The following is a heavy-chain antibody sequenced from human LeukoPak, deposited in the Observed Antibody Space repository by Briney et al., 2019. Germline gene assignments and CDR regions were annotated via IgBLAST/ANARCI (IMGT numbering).Heavy chain of an antibody. CDR3: AKFPKPYSSGLDY. J-gene: IGHJ4*02. CDR1: GFTFSSYA. Sequence: GGSLRLXCAASGFTFSSYAMSWVRRAPGKGLESVSAISGSGGSTYYADSVKGRFTISRDNSKNTLYLQMNSLRAEDTAVYYCAKFPKPYSSGLDYWGQGTLVTVSS. V-gene: IGHV3-23*01. D-gene: IGHD6-19*01. CDR2: ISGSGGST.